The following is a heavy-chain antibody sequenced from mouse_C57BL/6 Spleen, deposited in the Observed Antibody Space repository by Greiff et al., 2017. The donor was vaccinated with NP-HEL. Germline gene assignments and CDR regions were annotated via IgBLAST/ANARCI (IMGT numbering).Heavy chain of an antibody. V-gene: IGHV14-1*01. CDR3: TTPVVARDWYFDV. Sequence: EVQLQQSGAELVRPGASVKLFCTASGFNIKDYYMHWVKQRPEQGLEWIGRIDPEDGDTEYAPKFQGKATMTADTSSNTAYLQLSSLTSEDTAVYYCTTPVVARDWYFDVWGTGTTVTVSS. CDR1: GFNIKDYY. CDR2: IDPEDGDT. D-gene: IGHD1-1*01. J-gene: IGHJ1*03.